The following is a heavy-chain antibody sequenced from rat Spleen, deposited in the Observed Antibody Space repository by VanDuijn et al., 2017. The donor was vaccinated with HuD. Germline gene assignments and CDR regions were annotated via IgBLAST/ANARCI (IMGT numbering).Heavy chain of an antibody. CDR3: TTEPGYDSYFDY. Sequence: EVQLVESGGGLVQPGRSLKLSCVASGFSFTNHGMAWVRQAPTKGLEWVASISSGGGNTYYRDSLRDRFTISRDNAKSTLYLQMDSLKSEDTATYYCTTEPGYDSYFDYWGQGVKVTVSS. CDR2: ISSGGGNT. CDR1: GFSFTNHG. J-gene: IGHJ2*01. D-gene: IGHD1-4*01. V-gene: IGHV5-27*01.